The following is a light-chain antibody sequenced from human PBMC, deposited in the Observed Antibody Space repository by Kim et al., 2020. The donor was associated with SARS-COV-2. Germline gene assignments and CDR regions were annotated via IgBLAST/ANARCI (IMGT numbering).Light chain of an antibody. Sequence: SYELTQPPSVSVSPGQTVSITCSGDKLGDKYACWYQQKPGQSPVLVIYQDSKRPSGIPERFSGSNSGNTATLTISGTQAMDEADYYCQACDSSTYVFGTG. CDR1: KLGDKY. CDR2: QDS. J-gene: IGLJ1*01. V-gene: IGLV3-1*01. CDR3: QACDSSTYV.